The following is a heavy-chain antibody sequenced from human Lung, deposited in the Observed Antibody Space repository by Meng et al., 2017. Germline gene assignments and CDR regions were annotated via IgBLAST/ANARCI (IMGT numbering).Heavy chain of an antibody. V-gene: IGHV4-4*02. CDR2: IFHSGST. J-gene: IGHJ4*02. CDR3: ARFDISSSGRGDY. D-gene: IGHD1-26*01. CDR1: GGSITSSTW. Sequence: QVQLQVSGPGLVKPSGTLSLTFAVSGGSITSSTWWSWVRQTPGKGLEWFGEIFHSGSTNYNPPLESRVTISVDKSKNQFSLKVYSVTAADTAAYYCARFDISSSGRGDYWGQGILVTVSS.